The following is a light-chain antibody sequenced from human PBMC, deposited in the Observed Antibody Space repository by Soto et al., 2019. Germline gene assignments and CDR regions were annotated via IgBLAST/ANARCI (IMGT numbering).Light chain of an antibody. J-gene: IGKJ4*01. Sequence: ERVMTQSPATLSVSPGESATLSCRAGQSISSDLAWYQQKPGQAHRLLIYDSSTRATGIPARISGSGSGTEFTLTISSLQSEDFAVYYCQQYNIWPLTFGGGTKVEIK. CDR1: QSISSD. CDR2: DSS. V-gene: IGKV3-15*01. CDR3: QQYNIWPLT.